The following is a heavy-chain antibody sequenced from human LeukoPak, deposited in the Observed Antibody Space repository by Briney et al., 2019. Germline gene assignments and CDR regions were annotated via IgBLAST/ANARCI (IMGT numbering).Heavy chain of an antibody. CDR2: TYYSGST. J-gene: IGHJ5*02. CDR3: ARSRTIAARPTFDP. CDR1: GGSISSSSYY. V-gene: IGHV4-39*07. Sequence: SETLSLTCTVSGGSISSSSYYWGWIRQPPGKGLEWIGSTYYSGSTYYNPSLKSRVTISVDTSKNQFSLKLSSVTAADTAVYYCARSRTIAARPTFDPWGQGTLVTVSS. D-gene: IGHD6-6*01.